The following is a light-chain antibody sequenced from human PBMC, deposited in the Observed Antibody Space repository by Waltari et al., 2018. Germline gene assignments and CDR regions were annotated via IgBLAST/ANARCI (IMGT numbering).Light chain of an antibody. CDR3: QSADTSGSRWV. Sequence: SYELTQPPSVSVSPGQTARITCSGDALPKQYAYWYQQKPGQAPILVIYKDSERPAGSPGRFSGSSAGTIVTLTISGVQAEDEADYYCQSADTSGSRWVFGGGTKLTVL. V-gene: IGLV3-25*03. J-gene: IGLJ3*02. CDR1: ALPKQY. CDR2: KDS.